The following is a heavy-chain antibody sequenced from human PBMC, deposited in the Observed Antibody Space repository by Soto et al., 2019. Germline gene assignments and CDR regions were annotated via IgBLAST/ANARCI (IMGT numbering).Heavy chain of an antibody. J-gene: IGHJ6*02. CDR3: ARVRCFNGLCHTADYGMDV. CDR2: IIPISGTT. Sequence: ASVKVSCKASGDVFRSYGINWVRQAPGQGLEWMGGIIPISGTTNYAQKFQGRVAITADESTDTVYMELSRLRSEDTAGYFCARVRCFNGLCHTADYGMDVWGQGTTVTVSS. CDR1: GDVFRSYG. D-gene: IGHD2-8*01. V-gene: IGHV1-69*13.